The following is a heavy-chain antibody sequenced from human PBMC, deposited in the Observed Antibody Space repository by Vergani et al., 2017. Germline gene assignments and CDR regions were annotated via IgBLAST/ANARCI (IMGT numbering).Heavy chain of an antibody. CDR2: IIPIFGTA. CDR1: VGPFSSYA. Sequence: QVQLVQSGAEVKKPGSSVTVSCKASVGPFSSYAISWVRQATGQGLEWMGGIIPIFGTAHYAQKFQCRVTITADKSTSTAYMELSSLRSEDAAVYYCARVLGPVGATFFDYWGQGTLVTVSS. J-gene: IGHJ4*02. D-gene: IGHD1-26*01. CDR3: ARVLGPVGATFFDY. V-gene: IGHV1-69*06.